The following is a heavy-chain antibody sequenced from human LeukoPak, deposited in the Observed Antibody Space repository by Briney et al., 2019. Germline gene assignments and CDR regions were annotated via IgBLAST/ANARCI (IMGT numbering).Heavy chain of an antibody. Sequence: ASVKVSCKASGGTFSSYAISWVRQAPGQGLEWMGGIIPIFGTANYEQKFQGRVTITADESTSTAYMELSSLRSEDTAVYYCARSSHSGLEQLARRYYYYYMDVWGKGTTVTISS. D-gene: IGHD6-13*01. J-gene: IGHJ6*03. V-gene: IGHV1-69*13. CDR1: GGTFSSYA. CDR2: IIPIFGTA. CDR3: ARSSHSGLEQLARRYYYYYMDV.